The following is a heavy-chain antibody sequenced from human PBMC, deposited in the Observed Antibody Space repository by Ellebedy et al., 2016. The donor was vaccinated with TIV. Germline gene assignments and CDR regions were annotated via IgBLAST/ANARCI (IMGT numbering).Heavy chain of an antibody. Sequence: SVKVSXXASGGTFSSYAISWVRQAPGQGLEWMGGIIPIFGTANYAQKFQGRVTITADKSTSTAYMELSSLRSEDTAVYYCAREVVVTATFDYWGQGTLVTVSS. CDR1: GGTFSSYA. CDR2: IIPIFGTA. D-gene: IGHD2-21*02. J-gene: IGHJ4*02. V-gene: IGHV1-69*06. CDR3: AREVVVTATFDY.